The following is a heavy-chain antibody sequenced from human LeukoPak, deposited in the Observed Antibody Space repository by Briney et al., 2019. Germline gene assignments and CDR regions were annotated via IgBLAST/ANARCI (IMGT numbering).Heavy chain of an antibody. CDR1: GFTFSSCA. Sequence: GGSLRLSCAASGFTFSSCAMSWVRQAPGEGLEWVSAISGTGGSTYYADSVKGRFTISRDNSKNTLYLQMNSLRAEDTAVYYCAKDRTYYGSEGFDYWGQGTLVTVSS. V-gene: IGHV3-23*01. J-gene: IGHJ4*02. CDR3: AKDRTYYGSEGFDY. CDR2: ISGTGGST. D-gene: IGHD3-10*01.